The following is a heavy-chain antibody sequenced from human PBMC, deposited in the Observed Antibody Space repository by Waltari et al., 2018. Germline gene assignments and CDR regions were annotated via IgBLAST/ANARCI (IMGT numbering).Heavy chain of an antibody. Sequence: QLQLQEPGPGLVKPSETLSLTCTVSGGSISSSSYYWGWIRQPPGKGLEWIGSIDYSGSTYYNPSLKSRVTISVDTSKNQFSLKLSSVTAADTAVYYCARQTWIQLWLYAFDIWGQGTMVTVSS. CDR3: ARQTWIQLWLYAFDI. V-gene: IGHV4-39*01. J-gene: IGHJ3*02. CDR2: IDYSGST. D-gene: IGHD5-18*01. CDR1: GGSISSSSYY.